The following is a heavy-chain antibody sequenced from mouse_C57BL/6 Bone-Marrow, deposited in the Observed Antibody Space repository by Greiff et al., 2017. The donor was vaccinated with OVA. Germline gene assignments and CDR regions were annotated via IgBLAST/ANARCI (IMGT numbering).Heavy chain of an antibody. J-gene: IGHJ1*03. CDR3: ARDAGPHWDFDV. CDR1: GFTFSDFY. Sequence: EVMLVESGGGLVQSGRSLRLSCATSGFTFSDFYMEWVRQAPGKGLEWIAASRNKANDYTTEYSASVKGRFIVSRDTSQSILYLQMNALRAEDTAIYYCARDAGPHWDFDVWGTGTTVSVSS. CDR2: SRNKANDYTT. V-gene: IGHV7-1*01.